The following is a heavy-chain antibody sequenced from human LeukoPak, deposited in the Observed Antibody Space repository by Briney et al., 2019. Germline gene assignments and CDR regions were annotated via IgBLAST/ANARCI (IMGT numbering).Heavy chain of an antibody. J-gene: IGHJ4*02. D-gene: IGHD5-12*01. Sequence: ASVKVSCKVSGYTLTELSMHWVRQAPGTGRGWKGAFDPEDGETIYAQKFQGRVTMTEDTSTDTAYMELSSLRSEDTAVYYCARGRSTGYPYYFEYWGQGTLVTVSS. CDR3: ARGRSTGYPYYFEY. CDR2: FDPEDGET. CDR1: GYTLTELS. V-gene: IGHV1-24*01.